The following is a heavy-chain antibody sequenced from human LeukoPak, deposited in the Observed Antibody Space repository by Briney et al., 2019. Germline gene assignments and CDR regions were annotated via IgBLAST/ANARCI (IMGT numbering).Heavy chain of an antibody. CDR1: GYTFTGYY. Sequence: AASVKVSCKASGYTFTGYYMHWVRQAPGQGLGWMGWINPNSGGTNYAQKFQGRVTMTRDTSISTAYMELSRLRSDDTAVYYCFSRSDVVAATYYFDYGGQGTLVTVSS. CDR3: FSRSDVVAATYYFDY. D-gene: IGHD2-15*01. CDR2: INPNSGGT. J-gene: IGHJ4*02. V-gene: IGHV1-2*02.